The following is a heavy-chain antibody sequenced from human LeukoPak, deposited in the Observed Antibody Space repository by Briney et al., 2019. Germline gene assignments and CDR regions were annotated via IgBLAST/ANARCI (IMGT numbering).Heavy chain of an antibody. D-gene: IGHD6-19*01. Sequence: GASVKVSCKASGGTFSSYAISWVRQAPGQGLEWMGGIIPIFGTANYAQKFQGRVTITADKSTGTAYMELSSLRSEDTAVYYCARVQQWLVLRTYYFDYWGQGTLVTVSS. J-gene: IGHJ4*02. CDR3: ARVQQWLVLRTYYFDY. V-gene: IGHV1-69*06. CDR1: GGTFSSYA. CDR2: IIPIFGTA.